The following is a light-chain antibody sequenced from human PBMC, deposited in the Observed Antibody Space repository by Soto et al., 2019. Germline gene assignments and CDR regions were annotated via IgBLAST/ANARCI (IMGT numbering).Light chain of an antibody. V-gene: IGLV2-11*01. CDR3: CSYAGSYNYV. Sequence: QSALTQPRSVSGSPGQSVTISCTGTSSDVGSYDFVSWYQQHPGKAPKLMIYDVTKRPSGVPDRFSGSKSGNTASLTISGLQAEDEADYYCCSYAGSYNYVFASGTRSPS. J-gene: IGLJ1*01. CDR1: SSDVGSYDF. CDR2: DVT.